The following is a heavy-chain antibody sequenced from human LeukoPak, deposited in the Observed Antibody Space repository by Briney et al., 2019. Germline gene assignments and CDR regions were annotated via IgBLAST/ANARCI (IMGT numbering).Heavy chain of an antibody. J-gene: IGHJ6*02. CDR3: ARDSGNFHYDMDV. Sequence: ASVKVSCKTSGYSFNSHHVHWVRQAPGQGLEWMGVKFSHDGSTSTAQKFQGRVTLTRDTSTSTVGMELSSLRSEDTAVYYGARDSGNFHYDMDVWGQGTTVIVSS. D-gene: IGHD3-10*01. CDR1: GYSFNSHH. CDR2: KFSHDGST. V-gene: IGHV1-46*02.